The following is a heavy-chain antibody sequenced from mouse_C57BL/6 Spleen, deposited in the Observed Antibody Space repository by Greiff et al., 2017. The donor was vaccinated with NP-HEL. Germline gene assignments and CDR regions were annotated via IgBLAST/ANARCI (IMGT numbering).Heavy chain of an antibody. CDR2: ISDGGSYT. D-gene: IGHD1-1*01. J-gene: IGHJ1*03. Sequence: EVKLMESGGGLVKPGGSLKLSCAASGFTFSSYAMSWVRQTPEKRLEWVATISDGGSYTYYPDNVKGRFTISRDNAKNNLYLQMSHLKSEDTAMYYCARDPTTVVPHWYFDVWGTGTTVTVSS. CDR1: GFTFSSYA. CDR3: ARDPTTVVPHWYFDV. V-gene: IGHV5-4*01.